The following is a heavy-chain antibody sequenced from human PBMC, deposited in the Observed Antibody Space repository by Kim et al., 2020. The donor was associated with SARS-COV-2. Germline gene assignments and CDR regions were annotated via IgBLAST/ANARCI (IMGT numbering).Heavy chain of an antibody. CDR3: ARDYYDSSGYYSPTRIIQH. CDR2: IYYSGST. Sequence: SETLSLTCTVSGGSISSSSYYWGWIRQPPGKGLEWIGSIYYSGSTYYNPSLKSRVTISVDTSKNQFSLKLSSVTAADTAVYYCARDYYDSSGYYSPTRIIQHWGQGTLVTVSS. D-gene: IGHD3-22*01. J-gene: IGHJ1*01. V-gene: IGHV4-39*07. CDR1: GGSISSSSYY.